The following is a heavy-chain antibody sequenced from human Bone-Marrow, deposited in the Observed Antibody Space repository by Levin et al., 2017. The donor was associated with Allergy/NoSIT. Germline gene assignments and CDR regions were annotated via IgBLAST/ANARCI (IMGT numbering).Heavy chain of an antibody. CDR3: ARGGLTISTNWFDP. V-gene: IGHV4-31*11. Sequence: PSETLSLTCEVSGASISGGGYFWGWVRQLPGKGLEFIGSIYYNGSTYYNPSLKSRLTISVDRSKNQFSLRLNSVTAADTAVYYCARGGLTISTNWFDPWGQGTLVTVSS. D-gene: IGHD3-3*01. CDR2: IYYNGST. CDR1: GASISGGGYF. J-gene: IGHJ5*02.